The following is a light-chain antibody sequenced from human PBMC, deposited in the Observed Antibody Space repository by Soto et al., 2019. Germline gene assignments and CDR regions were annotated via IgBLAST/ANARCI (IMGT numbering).Light chain of an antibody. CDR1: QSVSSD. J-gene: IGKJ5*01. Sequence: EIVMTQSPATLSVSPGERATLSCRASQSVSSDLAWYHQKPGQAPRLLIYGASNRATGIPARFSGSGSGTDFTLTISSLEPEDFAVYYCQQRSNWITFGQGTRLEI. CDR2: GAS. CDR3: QQRSNWIT. V-gene: IGKV3-11*01.